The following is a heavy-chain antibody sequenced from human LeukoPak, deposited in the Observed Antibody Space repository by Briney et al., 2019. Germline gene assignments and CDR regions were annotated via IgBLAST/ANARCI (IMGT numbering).Heavy chain of an antibody. J-gene: IGHJ4*02. CDR1: GGSISSSSYY. Sequence: SETLSLTCTVSGGSISSSSYYWGWIRQPPGKGLEWIGEINHSGSTNYNPSLKSRVTISVDTSKNQFSLKLSSVTAADTAVYYCARSYYYDSRPLDYWGQGTLVTVSS. D-gene: IGHD3-22*01. CDR2: INHSGST. V-gene: IGHV4-39*07. CDR3: ARSYYYDSRPLDY.